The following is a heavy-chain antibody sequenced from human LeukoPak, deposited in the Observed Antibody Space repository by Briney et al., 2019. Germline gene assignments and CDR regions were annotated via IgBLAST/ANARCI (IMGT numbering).Heavy chain of an antibody. D-gene: IGHD6-19*01. CDR1: SGSISSSSYD. CDR3: ARHFPGVAVAGYYFDY. CDR2: IYYSGST. V-gene: IGHV4-39*01. J-gene: IGHJ4*02. Sequence: SETLSLTCTVYSGSISSSSYDWDWIRQPPGKGLEWIGSIYYSGSTYYNPSLKSRVTISVDTSKNQFSLKLSSVTAADTAVYYCARHFPGVAVAGYYFDYWGQGTLVTVSS.